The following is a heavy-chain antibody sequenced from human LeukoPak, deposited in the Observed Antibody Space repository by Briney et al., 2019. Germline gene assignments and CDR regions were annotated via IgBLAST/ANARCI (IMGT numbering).Heavy chain of an antibody. V-gene: IGHV3-30*18. Sequence: TGGSLRLSCKVSGFSVTSHGMHWVRQAPGKGLEWLALIYSDGTHTFYGDSVRGRFTMSRDISKNTVYLQMNNMRPEEDAAVYFCAKDKGNYGYDYWGQGTLVTVSS. J-gene: IGHJ4*02. CDR1: GFSVTSHG. D-gene: IGHD5-24*01. CDR3: AKDKGNYGYDY. CDR2: IYSDGTHT.